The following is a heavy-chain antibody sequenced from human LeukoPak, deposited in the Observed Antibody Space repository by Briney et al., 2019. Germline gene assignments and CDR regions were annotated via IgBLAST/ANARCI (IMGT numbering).Heavy chain of an antibody. D-gene: IGHD6-19*01. CDR3: ARGGWYPESFQH. CDR2: IYYSGST. V-gene: IGHV4-59*01. J-gene: IGHJ1*01. CDR1: GGSISSYY. Sequence: PSETLSLTCTVSGGSISSYYWNWIRQPPGKGLEWIGYIYYSGSTDYNPSLKSRVTISVDTSKNQFSLKLSSVTAADTAVYYCARGGWYPESFQHWGQGALVTVSS.